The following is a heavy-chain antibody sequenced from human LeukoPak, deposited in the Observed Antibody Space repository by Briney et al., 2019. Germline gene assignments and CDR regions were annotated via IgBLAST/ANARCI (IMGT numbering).Heavy chain of an antibody. CDR2: IYYTGST. Sequence: SSGTLSLTCIVSGGSISSYYWSWIRQPPGKGLEWIGYIYYTGSTNYNPSLKSRVTISVDTSKNQLSLKLRSVTAADTAVYYCARQDSGTYLNPLDIWGQGTVVTVSS. CDR3: ARQDSGTYLNPLDI. D-gene: IGHD1-26*01. V-gene: IGHV4-59*08. CDR1: GGSISSYY. J-gene: IGHJ3*02.